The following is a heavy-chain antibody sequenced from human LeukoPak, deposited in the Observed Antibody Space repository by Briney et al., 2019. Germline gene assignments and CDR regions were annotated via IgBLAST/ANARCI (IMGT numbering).Heavy chain of an antibody. CDR1: GFTVSSNY. V-gene: IGHV3-53*01. Sequence: PGGSLRLSCAASGFTVSSNYMSWVRQAPGKGLEWVSVIYSGGSTYHADSVKGRFTISRDNSKNTLYLQMNSLRAEDTAVYYCARGSERTKRLTFDYWGQGTLVTVSS. CDR2: IYSGGST. D-gene: IGHD1-1*01. J-gene: IGHJ4*02. CDR3: ARGSERTKRLTFDY.